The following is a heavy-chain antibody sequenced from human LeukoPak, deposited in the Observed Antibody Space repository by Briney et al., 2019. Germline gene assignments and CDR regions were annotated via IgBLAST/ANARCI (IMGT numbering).Heavy chain of an antibody. CDR3: AKEMATMNAFDI. D-gene: IGHD5-24*01. J-gene: IGHJ3*02. CDR1: GFTFSSYR. Sequence: GGSLRLSCAASGFTFSSYRMNWVRQAPGKGLEWVSVIYSGGSTDYKDSVKDRFTISRDNSKNTLYLQMNSLRAEDTAVYYCAKEMATMNAFDIWGQGTMVTVSS. CDR2: IYSGGST. V-gene: IGHV3-66*01.